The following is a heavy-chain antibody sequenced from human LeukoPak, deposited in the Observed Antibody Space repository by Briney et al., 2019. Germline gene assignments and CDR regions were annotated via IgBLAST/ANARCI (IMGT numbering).Heavy chain of an antibody. CDR1: GFTFSSYS. V-gene: IGHV3-23*01. D-gene: IGHD2-2*01. CDR3: AKSTLPAAMPRWFDP. CDR2: ISGSGGST. J-gene: IGHJ5*02. Sequence: GGSLRLSCAASGFTFSSYSMSWVRQAPGKGLEWVSAISGSGGSTYYADSVKGRFTISRDNSKNTLYLQMNSLRAEDTAVYYCAKSTLPAAMPRWFDPWGQGTLVTVSS.